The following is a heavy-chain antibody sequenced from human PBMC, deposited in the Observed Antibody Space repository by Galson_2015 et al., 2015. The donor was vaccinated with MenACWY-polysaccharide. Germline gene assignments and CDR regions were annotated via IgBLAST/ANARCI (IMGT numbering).Heavy chain of an antibody. CDR1: GFDFTRYS. CDR2: ITGSSDTI. D-gene: IGHD2-21*01. CDR3: ARERATVIADSNGMDV. Sequence: SLRLSCAASGFDFTRYSMNWVRQAPGKGLEWLSYITGSSDTIYYADSVKGRFTISRDNAQSSLVLQLRSLTVEDTAVHYCARERATVIADSNGMDVWGQGTAVTVSS. J-gene: IGHJ6*02. V-gene: IGHV3-48*01.